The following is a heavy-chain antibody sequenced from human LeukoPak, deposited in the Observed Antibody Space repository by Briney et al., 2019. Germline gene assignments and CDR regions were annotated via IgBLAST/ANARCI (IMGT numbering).Heavy chain of an antibody. D-gene: IGHD2/OR15-2a*01. Sequence: SETLSLTCTVSGGSMSSSSYYWGWIRQPPGKGLEWIGSIYSSGGTYYNPSLKSRVTISVDTSKNQFSLKLSSVTAADTAVYYCAREGYFYGMDVWGQGTTVTVSS. CDR2: IYSSGGT. V-gene: IGHV4-39*07. J-gene: IGHJ6*02. CDR1: GGSMSSSSYY. CDR3: AREGYFYGMDV.